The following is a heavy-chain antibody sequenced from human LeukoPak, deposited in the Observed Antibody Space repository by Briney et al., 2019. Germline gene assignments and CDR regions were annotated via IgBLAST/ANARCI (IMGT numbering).Heavy chain of an antibody. Sequence: GGSLRLSCAASGFTFSSYAMSWVRQAPGKGLEWVSAISGSGGNTYYADSVKDRFTISRDNSKNTLYLQMSSLRSEDTAVYYCASDSNYDILTGYLYGMDVWGQGTTVTVSS. CDR3: ASDSNYDILTGYLYGMDV. V-gene: IGHV3-23*01. J-gene: IGHJ6*02. D-gene: IGHD3-9*01. CDR2: ISGSGGNT. CDR1: GFTFSSYA.